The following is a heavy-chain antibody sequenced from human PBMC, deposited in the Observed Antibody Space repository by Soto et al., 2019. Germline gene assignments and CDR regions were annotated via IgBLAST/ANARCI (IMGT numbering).Heavy chain of an antibody. J-gene: IGHJ3*02. CDR3: ARGDYIWGSYRRPIRAFDI. V-gene: IGHV4-31*03. D-gene: IGHD3-16*02. CDR2: IYHSGSA. CDR1: CDSISSGANY. Sequence: SETLSLTCTVSCDSISSGANYWSWIRQNPGKGLEWIGYIYHSGSANYNPSLKSRVTISVDTSKNQFSLKLSSVTAADTAVYYCARGDYIWGSYRRPIRAFDIWGQGTMVTVSS.